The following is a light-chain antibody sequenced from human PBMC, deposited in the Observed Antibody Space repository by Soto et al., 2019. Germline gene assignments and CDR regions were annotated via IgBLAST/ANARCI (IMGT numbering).Light chain of an antibody. CDR2: GAS. J-gene: IGKJ2*01. CDR3: QQYNNWPYT. CDR1: QSVSSN. Sequence: ELVMTQSPATLSVSPGERATLSCRASQSVSSNLAWSQQKPGQAHRLLIYGASTRATGIPARFSGSGSGTEFTLTNSSLQSEDFAVYYCQQYNNWPYTFGQGTKLEIK. V-gene: IGKV3-15*01.